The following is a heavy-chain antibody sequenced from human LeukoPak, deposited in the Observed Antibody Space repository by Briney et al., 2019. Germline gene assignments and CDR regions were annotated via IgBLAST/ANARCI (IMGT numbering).Heavy chain of an antibody. Sequence: GGSLRLSCAASGFNSTNAWMSWVRQAPGKGLEWVGRVKSKTDGGTTDYAAPVKGRFTISRDDSKNTLFLQMNSLKTEDTAVYFCTSALLTWRELWLDYWGQGTLVTVSS. D-gene: IGHD3-10*01. CDR1: GFNSTNAW. CDR2: VKSKTDGGTT. CDR3: TSALLTWRELWLDY. V-gene: IGHV3-15*01. J-gene: IGHJ4*02.